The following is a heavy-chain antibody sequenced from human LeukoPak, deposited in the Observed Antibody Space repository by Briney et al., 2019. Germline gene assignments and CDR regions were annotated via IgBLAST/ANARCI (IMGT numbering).Heavy chain of an antibody. J-gene: IGHJ4*02. D-gene: IGHD2-2*02. CDR1: GGSISSSSYY. CDR3: ARHCSSTSCYTGDY. Sequence: SETLSLTCTVSGGSISSSSYYWGWIRQPPGKGLEWIGSIYYSGSTYYNPSLKSRVTISVDTSKNQFSLKLSSVTAADTAVYYCARHCSSTSCYTGDYWGQGTLVTVSS. CDR2: IYYSGST. V-gene: IGHV4-39*01.